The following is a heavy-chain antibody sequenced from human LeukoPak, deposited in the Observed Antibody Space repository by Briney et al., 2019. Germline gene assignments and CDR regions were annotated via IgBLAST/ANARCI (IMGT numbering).Heavy chain of an antibody. CDR2: ISSSSSYI. CDR1: GFTFSSYS. CDR3: VRAGTLIAAAQRQLGGAFDY. D-gene: IGHD6-13*01. J-gene: IGHJ4*02. Sequence: GGSLRLSCAASGFTFSSYSMNWVRQAPGKGLEWVSSISSSSSYIYYADSVKGRFTISRDNSKNSLYLQMNSLRTEDTALYYCVRAGTLIAAAQRQLGGAFDYWGQGTLVTVSS. V-gene: IGHV3-21*04.